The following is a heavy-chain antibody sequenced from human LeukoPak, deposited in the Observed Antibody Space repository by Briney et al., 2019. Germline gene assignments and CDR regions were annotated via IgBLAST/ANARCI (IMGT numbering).Heavy chain of an antibody. CDR3: ARATLDCSSTSCYGIGDWFDP. CDR2: IYYSGST. Sequence: SQTLSLTCTVSGGSISSGSYYWSWIRQPPGKGLEWIGYIYYSGSTYYNPSLKSRVTISVDTSKNQFSLKLSSVTAADTAVYYCARATLDCSSTSCYGIGDWFDPWGQGTLVTVSS. CDR1: GGSISSGSYY. V-gene: IGHV4-30-4*08. J-gene: IGHJ5*02. D-gene: IGHD2-2*01.